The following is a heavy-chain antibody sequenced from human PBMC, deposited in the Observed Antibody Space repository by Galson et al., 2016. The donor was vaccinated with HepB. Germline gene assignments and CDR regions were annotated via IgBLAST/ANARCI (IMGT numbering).Heavy chain of an antibody. CDR2: IGTLHDS. J-gene: IGHJ2*01. CDR1: GFTFRSYD. CDR3: ARIARGSSYTLGHFDL. Sequence: SLRLSCAASGFTFRSYDMSWVRQSTGKGLEWVAAIGTLHDSFFPDSVQGRFSISRENVKNSLYLQLNRLRAGDTAVYYCARIARGSSYTLGHFDLWGRGTLVTVSS. V-gene: IGHV3-13*04. D-gene: IGHD6-13*01.